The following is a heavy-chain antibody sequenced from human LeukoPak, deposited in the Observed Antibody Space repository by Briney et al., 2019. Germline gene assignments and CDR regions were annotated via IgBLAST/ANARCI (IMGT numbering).Heavy chain of an antibody. CDR3: ARYCSSTSCYAFHWFDP. J-gene: IGHJ5*02. Sequence: SVKVSCKASGYTFTGYYMHWVRQAPGQGLEWMGWINPNSGGTNYAQKFQGRVTMTRDTSISTAYMELSRLRSDDTAVYYCARYCSSTSCYAFHWFDPWGQGTLVTVSS. D-gene: IGHD2-2*01. CDR1: GYTFTGYY. CDR2: INPNSGGT. V-gene: IGHV1-2*02.